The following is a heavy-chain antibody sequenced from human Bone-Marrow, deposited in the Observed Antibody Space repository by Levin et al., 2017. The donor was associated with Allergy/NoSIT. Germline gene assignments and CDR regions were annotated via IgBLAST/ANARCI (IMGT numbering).Heavy chain of an antibody. CDR3: ARDITHYYGSGIFDP. Sequence: ASVKVSCKASGYTFTGYYMHWVRQAPGQGLEWMGWINPNSGGTNYAQKFQGRVTMTRDTSISTAYMELSRLRSDDTAVYYCARDITHYYGSGIFDPWGQGTLVTVSS. D-gene: IGHD3-10*01. CDR1: GYTFTGYY. V-gene: IGHV1-2*02. CDR2: INPNSGGT. J-gene: IGHJ5*02.